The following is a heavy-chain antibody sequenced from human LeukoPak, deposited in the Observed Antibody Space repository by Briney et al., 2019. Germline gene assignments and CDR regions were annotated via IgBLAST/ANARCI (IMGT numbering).Heavy chain of an antibody. J-gene: IGHJ4*02. CDR2: IRYDGSNK. CDR1: GFTFSSYG. CDR3: AKGTGIAAAGAFDY. V-gene: IGHV3-30*02. Sequence: GGSLRLSCAASGFTFSSYGMHWVRQAPGKGLEWVAFIRYDGSNKYYADSVKGRFTISRDNSKNTLYLQMNSLRAEDTAVYYCAKGTGIAAAGAFDYWGQGTLVTVSS. D-gene: IGHD6-13*01.